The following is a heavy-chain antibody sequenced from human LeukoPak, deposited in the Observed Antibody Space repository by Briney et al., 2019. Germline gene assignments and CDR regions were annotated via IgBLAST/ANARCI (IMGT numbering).Heavy chain of an antibody. CDR2: IIPIFGTA. J-gene: IGHJ5*02. CDR3: ATVPTRGGSYPS. D-gene: IGHD1-26*01. Sequence: SVKVSCKASGGTFSSYAISWVRQAPGQGLEWMGGIIPIFGTANYAQKFQGRVTITADESTSTAYMELSSLRSEDTAVYYCATVPTRGGSYPSWGQGTLVTVSS. V-gene: IGHV1-69*13. CDR1: GGTFSSYA.